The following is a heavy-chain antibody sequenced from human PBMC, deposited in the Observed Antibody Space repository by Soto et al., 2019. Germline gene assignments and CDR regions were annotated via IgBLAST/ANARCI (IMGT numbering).Heavy chain of an antibody. D-gene: IGHD3-16*01. CDR2: IIPVFGTT. Sequence: QEQLVQSGPEVKRPGSSVKVSCKDSGGLFSSFAISWARQAPGEGLEWLGGIIPVFGTTNYAEKFQGRVTITADESTNTAYMELTSLASGDTAIYYCARGGGPYVWFNEFWGQGTLVTVSS. CDR1: GGLFSSFA. CDR3: ARGGGPYVWFNEF. J-gene: IGHJ4*02. V-gene: IGHV1-69*01.